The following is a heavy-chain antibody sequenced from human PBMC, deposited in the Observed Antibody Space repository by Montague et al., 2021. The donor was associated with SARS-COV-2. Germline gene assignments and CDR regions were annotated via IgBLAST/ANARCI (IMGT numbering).Heavy chain of an antibody. Sequence: SETLSLTCTVSGASVGSFYWSWVRQSPDNRLEWIGYIYSSGITKYNPSLESRVSMSLDASKNQFSLSLRSVTAADTAIYYCAGTYSRTLDFQHWGQGTPATVSP. V-gene: IGHV4-59*02. CDR2: IYSSGIT. CDR1: GASVGSFY. D-gene: IGHD1-26*01. CDR3: AGTYSRTLDFQH. J-gene: IGHJ1*01.